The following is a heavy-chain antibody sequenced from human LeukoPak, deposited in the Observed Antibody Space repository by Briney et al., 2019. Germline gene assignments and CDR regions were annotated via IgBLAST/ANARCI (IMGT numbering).Heavy chain of an antibody. J-gene: IGHJ6*03. Sequence: PSETLSLTCAVYGGSFSGYYWSWIRQPPGKGLEWIGEINHSGSTNYNPSLKSRVTISVDTSKNQFSLKLSSVTAADTAVYYRARGLPSSYYYYYYMDVWGKGTTVTVSS. V-gene: IGHV4-34*01. CDR1: GGSFSGYY. CDR3: ARGLPSSYYYYYYMDV. D-gene: IGHD6-13*01. CDR2: INHSGST.